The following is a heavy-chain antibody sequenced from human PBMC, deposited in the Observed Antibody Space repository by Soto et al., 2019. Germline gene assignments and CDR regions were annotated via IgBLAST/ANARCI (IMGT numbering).Heavy chain of an antibody. CDR2: ISSSSSYI. J-gene: IGHJ4*02. CDR1: GFTFSSYS. V-gene: IGHV3-21*01. CDR3: ARHMFRLELRWFGELSSPDY. Sequence: GGSLRLSCAASGFTFSSYSMNWVRQAPGKGLEWVSSISSSSSYIYYADSVKGRFTISRDNAKNSLYLQMNSLRAEDTAVYYCARHMFRLELRWFGELSSPDYWGQGTLVTVSS. D-gene: IGHD3-10*01.